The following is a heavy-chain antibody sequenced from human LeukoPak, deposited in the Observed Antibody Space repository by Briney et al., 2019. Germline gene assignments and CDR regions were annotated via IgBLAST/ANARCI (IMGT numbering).Heavy chain of an antibody. J-gene: IGHJ4*02. D-gene: IGHD6-6*01. CDR1: GFTFSSYA. CDR3: AKEDDIAAERAPFDY. V-gene: IGHV3-23*01. CDR2: ISGSGDST. Sequence: GGSLRLSCAASGFTFSSYAMSWVRQAPGKGLEWVSAISGSGDSTYYADSVKGRFTISRGNSKNTLYLQMNSLRAEDTAVYYCAKEDDIAAERAPFDYWGQGALVTVSS.